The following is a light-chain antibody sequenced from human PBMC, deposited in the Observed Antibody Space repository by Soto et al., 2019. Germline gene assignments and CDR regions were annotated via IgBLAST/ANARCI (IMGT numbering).Light chain of an antibody. J-gene: IGLJ2*01. V-gene: IGLV1-40*01. CDR2: GNS. CDR1: SSNIGANYD. Sequence: QSVLTQPPSVAGAPGQWVTISCTGGSSNIGANYDVHWYQQFPGTDPKVLIYGNSNRPSGVPDRFSGSKSGTSASRASTGLQVEDEADYYCQSYDSSLRNVIFGGGTKLTVL. CDR3: QSYDSSLRNVI.